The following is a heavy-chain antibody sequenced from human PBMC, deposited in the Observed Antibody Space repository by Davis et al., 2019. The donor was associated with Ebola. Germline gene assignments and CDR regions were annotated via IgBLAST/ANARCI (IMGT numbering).Heavy chain of an antibody. D-gene: IGHD1-26*01. CDR2: IKNKADGETT. Sequence: GESLKISCAASGFTFSNAWMNWVRQAPGKGLEWVGRIKNKADGETTDYAAPVKGRFTISRDDSKTTLFLQMNSLKTDDTAVYYCGLYSGSSNWFDLWGQGTLVTVSS. J-gene: IGHJ5*02. V-gene: IGHV3-15*07. CDR3: GLYSGSSNWFDL. CDR1: GFTFSNAW.